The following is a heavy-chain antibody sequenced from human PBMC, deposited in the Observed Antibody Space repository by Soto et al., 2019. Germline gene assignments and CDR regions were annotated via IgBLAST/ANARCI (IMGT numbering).Heavy chain of an antibody. CDR1: GYTFTSYD. J-gene: IGHJ5*02. V-gene: IGHV1-8*01. Sequence: ASVKVSCKASGYTFTSYDINWVRQATGQGPEWMGWMNPNSGNTGYAQKFQGRVTMTRNTSISTAYMELSSLRSEDTAVYYCARGRYYDFWSGYYTYNWFDPWGQGTLVTVSS. CDR2: MNPNSGNT. D-gene: IGHD3-3*01. CDR3: ARGRYYDFWSGYYTYNWFDP.